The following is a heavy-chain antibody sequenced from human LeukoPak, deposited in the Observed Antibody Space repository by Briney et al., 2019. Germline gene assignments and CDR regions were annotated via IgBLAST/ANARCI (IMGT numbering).Heavy chain of an antibody. CDR1: GFTFSSYV. CDR2: ISYDGSNE. Sequence: GRSLRLSCAASGFTFSSYVMHWVRQAPGKGLEWVAIISYDGSNEYYADSVKGRFTISRDNSKNTLYPQMNSLRAEDTAVYYCATSGSYSLDYWGQGTLVTVSS. CDR3: ATSGSYSLDY. D-gene: IGHD1-26*01. J-gene: IGHJ4*02. V-gene: IGHV3-30*14.